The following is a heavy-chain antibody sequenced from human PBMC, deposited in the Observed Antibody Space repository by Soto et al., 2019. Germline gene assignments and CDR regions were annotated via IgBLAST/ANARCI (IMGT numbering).Heavy chain of an antibody. D-gene: IGHD2-21*01. V-gene: IGHV4-39*01. CDR3: VRLGDYAFESSN. Sequence: QLQLQESGPGLVKPSETLSLTCTVSGGSISSDTHFWGWIRQSPGKGLEWIGSIYFSGRTYYNPSLKSRVTISVDTSQNQFSLKLTSVIDADTAMYYCVRLGDYAFESSNWGQGTLVTVSS. J-gene: IGHJ4*02. CDR1: GGSISSDTHF. CDR2: IYFSGRT.